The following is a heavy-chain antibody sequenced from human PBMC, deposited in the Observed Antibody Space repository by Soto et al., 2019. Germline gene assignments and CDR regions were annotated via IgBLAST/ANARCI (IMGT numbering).Heavy chain of an antibody. CDR2: ISYDGSNK. V-gene: IGHV3-30*18. D-gene: IGHD5-18*01. CDR1: GFTFSSYG. J-gene: IGHJ4*02. Sequence: QVQLVESGGGVVQAGRSLRLSCAASGFTFSSYGMHWVRQAPGKGLEWVAVISYDGSNKYYADSVKGRFTISRDNSKNTLYLQINSLRAEDTAVYYCAKDRGGYSFWDYWGQGTLVTVSS. CDR3: AKDRGGYSFWDY.